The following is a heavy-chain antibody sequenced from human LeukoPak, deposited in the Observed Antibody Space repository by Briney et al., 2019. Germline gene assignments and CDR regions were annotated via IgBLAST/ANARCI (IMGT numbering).Heavy chain of an antibody. CDR1: GYTFTSSV. V-gene: IGHV1-18*01. D-gene: IGHD2-2*01. CDR2: ISPYNDNT. Sequence: ASVKVSCKASGYTFTSSVTSWVPQAPGQPLEWMGWISPYNDNTNYAQKLQGRVTMTTDTSPSTAYMELRRLRSDDTAVYYCARALGYQLLSWWFDPWGQGTLVTVSS. J-gene: IGHJ5*02. CDR3: ARALGYQLLSWWFDP.